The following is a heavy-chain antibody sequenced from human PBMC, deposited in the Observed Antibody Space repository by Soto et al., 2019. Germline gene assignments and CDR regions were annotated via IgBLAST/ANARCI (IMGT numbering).Heavy chain of an antibody. D-gene: IGHD3-3*01. CDR2: ISAYNGNT. V-gene: IGHV1-18*04. CDR3: ARDGITIFGVVNIDY. J-gene: IGHJ4*02. CDR1: GYTFTSYG. Sequence: ASVKVSCKASGYTFTSYGISWVRQAPGQALEWMGWISAYNGNTNYAQKLQGRVTMTTDTSTSTAYMELRSLRSDDTAVYYCARDGITIFGVVNIDYWGQGTLVTVSS.